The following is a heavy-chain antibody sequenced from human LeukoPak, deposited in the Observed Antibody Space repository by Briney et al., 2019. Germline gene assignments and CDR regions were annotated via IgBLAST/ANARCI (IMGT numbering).Heavy chain of an antibody. J-gene: IGHJ4*02. CDR2: ISASRGTI. CDR3: SRESRPAALDY. CDR1: RFTFSSYN. V-gene: IGHV3-48*04. D-gene: IGHD2-2*01. Sequence: PGGSLRLSCAASRFTFSSYNMNWVRQAPGKGLEWVSHISASRGTIYYADSVKGRFTISRDNAKDSLYLQMNSLRAEDTAVYYCSRESRPAALDYWGQGTLVTVSS.